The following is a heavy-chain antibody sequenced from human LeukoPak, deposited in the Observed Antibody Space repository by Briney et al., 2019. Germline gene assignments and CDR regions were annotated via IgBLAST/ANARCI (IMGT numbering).Heavy chain of an antibody. D-gene: IGHD6-19*01. J-gene: IGHJ4*02. V-gene: IGHV4-4*07. CDR1: GGSIRSYY. CDR3: AREHSSGWQITYYFDY. Sequence: SETLSLTCTVSGGSIRSYYWSWIRQPAGKGLEWIGRIYTSGSTNYNPSLKSRVTMSVDTSKNQFSLKLSSVTAADTAVYYCAREHSSGWQITYYFDYWGQGTLVTVSS. CDR2: IYTSGST.